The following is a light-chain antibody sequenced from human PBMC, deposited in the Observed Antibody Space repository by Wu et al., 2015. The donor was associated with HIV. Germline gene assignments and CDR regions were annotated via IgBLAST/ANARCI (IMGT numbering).Light chain of an antibody. CDR2: GVS. V-gene: IGKV3-15*01. Sequence: EIVMTQSPATLSVSPGERATLSCRASQTVDSNVAWYQQKPGQAPRLLIFGVSSRATDIPVRFSGSGSGTEFTLTISSLQSEDFAVYYCQQYNSWLRTFGQGTKVEIK. CDR3: QQYNSWLRT. CDR1: QTVDSN. J-gene: IGKJ1*01.